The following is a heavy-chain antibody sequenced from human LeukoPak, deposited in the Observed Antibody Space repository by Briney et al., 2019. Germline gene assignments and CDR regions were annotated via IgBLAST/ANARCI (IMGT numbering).Heavy chain of an antibody. J-gene: IGHJ6*02. Sequence: GASVKVSCKASGYTFTGYYMHWVRQAPGQGLEWMGWINPNSGGTNYAQKFQGRVTMTRDTSISTAYMELSRLRSDDTAVYYCARGYGDYQYQIYCYYGMDVWGQGTTVTVSS. CDR1: GYTFTGYY. V-gene: IGHV1-2*02. CDR2: INPNSGGT. D-gene: IGHD4-17*01. CDR3: ARGYGDYQYQIYCYYGMDV.